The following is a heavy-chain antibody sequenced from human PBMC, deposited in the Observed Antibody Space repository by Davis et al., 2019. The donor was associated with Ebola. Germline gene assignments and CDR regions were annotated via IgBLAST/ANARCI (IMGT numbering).Heavy chain of an antibody. CDR3: TRGYSPKCRTGDCVNDF. J-gene: IGHJ4*02. CDR1: GYIFSNYD. V-gene: IGHV1-8*01. Sequence: AASVKVSCKASGYIFSNYDINWVRQARGQGLEWMGWMNPYCGNTGYVEKFKGRVTMTGNPSINTAYMDLSSLTTDDTTVYYCTRGYSPKCRTGDCVNDFWGQGTLVTVSS. D-gene: IGHD2-21*02. CDR2: MNPYCGNT.